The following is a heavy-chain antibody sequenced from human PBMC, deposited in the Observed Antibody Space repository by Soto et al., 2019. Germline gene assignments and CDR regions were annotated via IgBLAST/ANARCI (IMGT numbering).Heavy chain of an antibody. CDR1: GYTFTSYY. CDR3: AREGNDFWSGYYVGY. V-gene: IGHV1-46*03. D-gene: IGHD3-3*01. J-gene: IGHJ4*02. Sequence: ASVKVSCKASGYTFTSYYMHWVRQAPGQGLEWMGIINPSGGSTSYAQKFQGRVTMTRDTSTSTVYMELSSLRSEDTAVYYCAREGNDFWSGYYVGYWGQGTLVTVSS. CDR2: INPSGGST.